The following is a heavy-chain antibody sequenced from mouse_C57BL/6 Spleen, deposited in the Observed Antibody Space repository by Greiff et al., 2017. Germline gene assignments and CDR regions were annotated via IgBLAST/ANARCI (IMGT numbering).Heavy chain of an antibody. CDR1: GYTFTDYY. J-gene: IGHJ2*01. CDR2: INPNNGGT. Sequence: EVQLQQSGPELVKPGASVKISCKASGYTFTDYYMNWVKQSHGKSLEWIGDINPNNGGTSYNQKFKGKATLTVDKSSSTAYMELRSLTSEDSAVYYCAREDTPYWGQGTTLTVSS. V-gene: IGHV1-26*01. CDR3: AREDTPY.